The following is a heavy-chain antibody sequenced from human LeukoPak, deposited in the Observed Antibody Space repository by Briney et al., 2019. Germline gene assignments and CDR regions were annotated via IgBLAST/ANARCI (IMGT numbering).Heavy chain of an antibody. Sequence: SQTLSLTCAISGDSVSSNSAAWNWIRQSPSRGLEWLGRTFYRSRWYIDYAPSAKRRITINPDTSRNQFSLQLNSVTPEDTAVHYCARGDYYDSTHYGMDVWGQGTTVTVSS. J-gene: IGHJ6*02. D-gene: IGHD3-22*01. CDR1: GDSVSSNSAA. CDR2: TFYRSRWYI. V-gene: IGHV6-1*01. CDR3: ARGDYYDSTHYGMDV.